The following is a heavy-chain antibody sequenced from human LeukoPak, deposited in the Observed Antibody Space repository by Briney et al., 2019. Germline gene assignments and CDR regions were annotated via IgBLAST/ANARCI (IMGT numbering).Heavy chain of an antibody. V-gene: IGHV3-7*01. CDR3: ARSWSSGYWFPATASFDY. CDR2: IKQDGSEK. Sequence: GGSLRLSCAASGFTLSSYWISWVRQAPGKGLEWVANIKQDGSEKYYVDSVKGRFTISRDNAKNSLYLQMNSLRDEDTAVYYCARSWSSGYWFPATASFDYWGQGTLVTVSS. J-gene: IGHJ4*02. D-gene: IGHD3-22*01. CDR1: GFTLSSYW.